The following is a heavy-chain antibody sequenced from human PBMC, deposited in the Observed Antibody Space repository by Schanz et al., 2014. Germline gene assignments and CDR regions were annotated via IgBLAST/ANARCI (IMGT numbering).Heavy chain of an antibody. Sequence: QVRLVQSGAEAREPGASVKVSCKATGYMFDTYGFAWVRQAPGQGLEWMGRIIPIVDITNYAQKFLGRVTITADKSTSTAYMELKSLRSADTAVYYCATIGVNDYWRFGLDLWGQGTTVTVSS. CDR3: ATIGVNDYWRFGLDL. CDR1: GYMFDTYG. V-gene: IGHV1-69*02. CDR2: IIPIVDIT. J-gene: IGHJ6*02. D-gene: IGHD3-16*01.